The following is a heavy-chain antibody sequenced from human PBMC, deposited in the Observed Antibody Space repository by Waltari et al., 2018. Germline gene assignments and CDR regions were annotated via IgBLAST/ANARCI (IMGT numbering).Heavy chain of an antibody. J-gene: IGHJ4*02. CDR2: IYSGGST. CDR1: GFTVSSNY. D-gene: IGHD5-12*01. CDR3: ARGRIVATSDY. Sequence: EVQLVETGGGLIQPGGSLRLSCAASGFTVSSNYMSWVRQAPGKGREWVSVIYSGGSTYYADSVKGRFTISRDNSKNTLYLQMNSLRAEDTAVYYCARGRIVATSDYWGQGTLVTVSS. V-gene: IGHV3-53*02.